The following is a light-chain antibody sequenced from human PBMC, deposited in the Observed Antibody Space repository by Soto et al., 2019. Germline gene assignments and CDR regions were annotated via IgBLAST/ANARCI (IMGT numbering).Light chain of an antibody. V-gene: IGLV2-23*01. Sequence: QSALTQAASVSGSPGQSVTISCSGIIKDGGNTYLVSWYQQFPGKAPKVIIFEGNKRPSGVSHRFSGSMSGSTASLTISGLQAEDEADYYCCSYGGSNTWVFGGGTKLTVL. CDR1: IKDGGNTYL. CDR2: EGN. CDR3: CSYGGSNTWV. J-gene: IGLJ3*02.